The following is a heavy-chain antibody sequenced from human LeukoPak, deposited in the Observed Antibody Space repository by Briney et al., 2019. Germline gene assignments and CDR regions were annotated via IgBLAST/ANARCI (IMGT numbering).Heavy chain of an antibody. CDR1: GYTFTDSY. CDR3: ARWSGGKYYYDSSGYYRPRHYFDY. CDR2: INPNSGGT. Sequence: ASVKVSCKASGYTFTDSYMHWVRQAPGQGLEWMGWINPNSGGTNYAQKFQGRVTMTRDTSISTAYMELSRLRSDDTAVYYCARWSGGKYYYDSSGYYRPRHYFDYWGQGTLVTVSS. J-gene: IGHJ4*02. V-gene: IGHV1-2*02. D-gene: IGHD3-22*01.